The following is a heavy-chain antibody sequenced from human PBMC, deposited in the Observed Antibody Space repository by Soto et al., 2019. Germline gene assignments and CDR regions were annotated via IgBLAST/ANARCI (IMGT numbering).Heavy chain of an antibody. CDR1: GFTFSSYS. CDR2: ISSSSSTI. CDR3: ARDILRSSIAVAGAHDY. J-gene: IGHJ4*02. V-gene: IGHV3-48*01. Sequence: PGGSLRLSCAASGFTFSSYSMNWVRQAPGKGLEWVSYISSSSSTIYYADSVKGRFTISRDNAKNSLYLQMNSLRAEDTAVYYCARDILRSSIAVAGAHDYWGKGTLVTVSS. D-gene: IGHD6-19*01.